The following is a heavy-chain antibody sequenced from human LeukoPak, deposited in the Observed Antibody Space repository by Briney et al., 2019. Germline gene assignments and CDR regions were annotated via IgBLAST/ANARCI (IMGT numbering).Heavy chain of an antibody. CDR3: AREPLAGTAYFDY. CDR1: GGTFSRHT. Sequence: GASVKVSCKASGGTFSRHTISWVRQSPGQGLEWMGGIIPIFGTANYAQKFQGRVTITADESTSTAYMELSSLRSEDTAVYYCAREPLAGTAYFDYWGQGTLVTVSS. D-gene: IGHD6-13*01. V-gene: IGHV1-69*01. J-gene: IGHJ4*02. CDR2: IIPIFGTA.